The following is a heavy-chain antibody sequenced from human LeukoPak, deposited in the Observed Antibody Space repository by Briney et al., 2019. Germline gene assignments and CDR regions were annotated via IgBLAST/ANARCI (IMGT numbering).Heavy chain of an antibody. CDR2: ISGGGGNT. V-gene: IGHV3-23*01. D-gene: IGHD5-24*01. CDR3: ARDPLPLMGWQPHYYYMDV. Sequence: GGSLRLSCAASGFTFSSYAMTWVRQAPGKGLEWVSAISGGGGNTYYAASVKDRCTISRDNSKSTLYLQMNSLRAEDTAVYYCARDPLPLMGWQPHYYYMDVWGKGTTVTVSS. CDR1: GFTFSSYA. J-gene: IGHJ6*03.